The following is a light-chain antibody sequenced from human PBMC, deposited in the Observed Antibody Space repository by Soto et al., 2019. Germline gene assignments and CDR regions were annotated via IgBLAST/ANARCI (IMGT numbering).Light chain of an antibody. CDR3: LQATHWPPT. CDR2: KVS. Sequence: LMTQSPLSLPVTLGQPASISCRSSQGLVHSDGNTYLSWFHQRPGQSPRHLISKVSDRDSAVPDRFSGSGSGTDFTMKISTVEAEDVGVYYCLQATHWPPTFGGGTKVEIK. CDR1: QGLVHSDGNTY. V-gene: IGKV2-30*02. J-gene: IGKJ4*01.